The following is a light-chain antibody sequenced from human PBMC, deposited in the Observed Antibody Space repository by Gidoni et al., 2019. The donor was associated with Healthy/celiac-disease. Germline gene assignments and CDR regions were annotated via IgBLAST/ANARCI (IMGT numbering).Light chain of an antibody. CDR2: DAS. J-gene: IGKJ4*01. CDR1: QDISNY. CDR3: QQYDNLPLT. Sequence: DIKMTQYPSSLSASVGDRVTITCQASQDISNYLNWYQQKPGKAPKLLIYDASNLETGVPSRFSGSGSGSDFTFTISSLQPEDIATYYCQQYDNLPLTFGGXTKVEIK. V-gene: IGKV1-33*01.